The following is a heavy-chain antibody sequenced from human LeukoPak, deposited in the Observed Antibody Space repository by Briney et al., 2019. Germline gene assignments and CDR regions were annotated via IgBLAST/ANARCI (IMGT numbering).Heavy chain of an antibody. Sequence: GRSLRLSCAASGFTFSSYGMHWVRQAPGKGLEWVAVISYDGGNKYYADSVKGRFTISRDNSKNTLYLQMNSLRAEDTAVYYCAKVMATNRGGLDFDPWGQGTLVTVSS. D-gene: IGHD5-24*01. J-gene: IGHJ5*02. CDR1: GFTFSSYG. CDR3: AKVMATNRGGLDFDP. CDR2: ISYDGGNK. V-gene: IGHV3-30*18.